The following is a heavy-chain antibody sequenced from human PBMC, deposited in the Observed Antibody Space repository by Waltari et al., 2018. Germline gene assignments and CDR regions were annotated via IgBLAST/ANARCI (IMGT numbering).Heavy chain of an antibody. J-gene: IGHJ4*02. CDR2: IWYDGSNK. Sequence: QLQLQESGPGLVKPSETLSLTCTVSGGSISSSSYYWGWIRQPPGKGLEWVAVIWYDGSNKYYADSVKGRFTISRDNSKNTLYLQMNSLRAEDTAVYYCAKGSVVSPPFDYWGQGTLVTVSS. V-gene: IGHV3-33*06. CDR3: AKGSVVSPPFDY. CDR1: GGSISSSSYY.